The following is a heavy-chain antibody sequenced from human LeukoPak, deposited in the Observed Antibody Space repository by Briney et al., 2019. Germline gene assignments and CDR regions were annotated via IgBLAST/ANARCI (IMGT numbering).Heavy chain of an antibody. V-gene: IGHV3-23*01. J-gene: IGHJ4*01. Sequence: PGGSLRLSCVASGFTFSRYTMNWVLQAPGKGLKWVSAIGGSGARKNYADSVKGRFTISRDNARSTLFLQMNNLRAEDTAVYFCAKDKVPDGRWEVDYWGQGTPVTVSS. CDR3: AKDKVPDGRWEVDY. CDR2: IGGSGARK. CDR1: GFTFSRYT. D-gene: IGHD1-26*01.